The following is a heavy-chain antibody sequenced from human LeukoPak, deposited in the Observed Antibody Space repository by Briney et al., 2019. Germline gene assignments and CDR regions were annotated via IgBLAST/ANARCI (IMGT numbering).Heavy chain of an antibody. V-gene: IGHV4-59*01. Sequence: SETLSLTCTVSGGSISSYYWSWIRQPPGKGLEWIGYISYSGSTNYNPSLKSRVTISVDTSKNQFSLKLSSLTAADTAVYYCVRGGQWVQLWFPFNYWGQGTRVTVSS. CDR1: GGSISSYY. D-gene: IGHD5-18*01. J-gene: IGHJ4*02. CDR3: VRGGQWVQLWFPFNY. CDR2: ISYSGST.